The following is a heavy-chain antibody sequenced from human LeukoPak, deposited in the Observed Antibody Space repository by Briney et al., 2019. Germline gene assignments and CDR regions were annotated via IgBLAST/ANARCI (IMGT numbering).Heavy chain of an antibody. CDR1: GGSISSYY. D-gene: IGHD6-19*01. CDR2: IYNSGST. Sequence: SETLSLTCTVSGGSISSYYRSWIRQPPGKGQEWIGYIYNSGSTNYNPSLKSRVTISVDTSKNQFSLKLSSVTAEDAAVYYCARGGSSDWSEDYWGQGTLVTVSP. V-gene: IGHV4-59*01. J-gene: IGHJ4*02. CDR3: ARGGSSDWSEDY.